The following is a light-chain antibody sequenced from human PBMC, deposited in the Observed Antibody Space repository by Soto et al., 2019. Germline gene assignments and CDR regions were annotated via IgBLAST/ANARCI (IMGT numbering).Light chain of an antibody. V-gene: IGKV3-20*01. CDR2: GAS. Sequence: DTVLTQSPGTLSLSLGERATLSCRASESVNSNYLAWYQQKPGQAPRLLIYGASTRATGIPDRFSGSGSGTDFILTISRLEPDDFAVYYCQQYGRSPRTFGQGTKVDIK. J-gene: IGKJ1*01. CDR1: ESVNSNY. CDR3: QQYGRSPRT.